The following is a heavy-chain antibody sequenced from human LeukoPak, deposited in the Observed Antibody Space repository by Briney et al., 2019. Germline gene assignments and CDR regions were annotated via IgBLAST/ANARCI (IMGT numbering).Heavy chain of an antibody. CDR2: IYSSGLP. Sequence: SETLSLTCTVSGGSLSSYYWRWLRQPPGEGLEWIVYIYSSGLPKYNHALNRRVTRSIDASKNQLSLKPSSVTAADTAVYCARHLTGSSVCIEYWGQGTLVTVSS. J-gene: IGHJ4*02. V-gene: IGHV4-4*09. CDR1: GGSLSSYY. D-gene: IGHD2-8*02. CDR3: ARHLTGSSVCIEY.